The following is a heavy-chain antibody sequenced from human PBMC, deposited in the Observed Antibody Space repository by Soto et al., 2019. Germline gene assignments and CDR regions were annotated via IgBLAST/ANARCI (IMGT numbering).Heavy chain of an antibody. CDR1: GFTFSSYA. CDR2: ISGSGGST. D-gene: IGHD2-2*01. V-gene: IGHV3-23*01. Sequence: GGSLRLSCAASGFTFSSYAMSWVRQAPGKGLEWVSAISGSGGSTYYADSVKGRFTISRDNSKNTLYLQMNSLRAEDTAVYYCAKRKVVVPAAIHYYYYMDVWGKGTTVTVSS. J-gene: IGHJ6*03. CDR3: AKRKVVVPAAIHYYYYMDV.